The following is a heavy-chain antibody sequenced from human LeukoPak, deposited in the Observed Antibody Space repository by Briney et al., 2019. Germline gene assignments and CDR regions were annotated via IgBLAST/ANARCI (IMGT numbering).Heavy chain of an antibody. J-gene: IGHJ5*02. V-gene: IGHV3-48*02. CDR3: ARDSPHRGNWFDP. Sequence: GGSLRLSCAASGFTFSAYNMNWVRQAPGKGLEWVSYISSSTSSIYYADSVKGRFTISRDNAKNSLYLQMNSLRDEDTAVYYCARDSPHRGNWFDPWGRGTLVTVSS. CDR2: ISSSTSSI. CDR1: GFTFSAYN.